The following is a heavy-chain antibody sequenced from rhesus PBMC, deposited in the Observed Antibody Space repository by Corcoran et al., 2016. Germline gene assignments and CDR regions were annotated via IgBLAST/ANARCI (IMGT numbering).Heavy chain of an antibody. V-gene: IGHV4-173*01. CDR1: GGSISSNY. Sequence: QLQLQESGPGLVKPSETLSLTCAVSGGSISSNYWSWIRQPPGKGLEWIGRISGSCGSTNYNPSRKRRCIISTEPSTNQFSLKVSSVTAADTAVDYCARGWGWGRGGDFDYWGQGVLVTVSS. CDR2: ISGSCGST. D-gene: IGHD7-45*01. CDR3: ARGWGWGRGGDFDY. J-gene: IGHJ4*01.